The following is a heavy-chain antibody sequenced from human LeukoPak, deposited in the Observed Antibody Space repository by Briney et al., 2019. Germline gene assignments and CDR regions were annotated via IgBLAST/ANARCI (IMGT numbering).Heavy chain of an antibody. Sequence: PSETLSLTCTVSGGSVSSGSYYWSWIRQPPGKGLEWIGYIYYSGSTNYNPSLKSRVTISVDTSKNQFSLKLSSVTAADTAVYYCAREMEDSSGWYFDWGQGTLVTVSS. CDR2: IYYSGST. CDR1: GGSVSSGSYY. J-gene: IGHJ4*02. CDR3: AREMEDSSGWYFD. D-gene: IGHD6-13*01. V-gene: IGHV4-61*01.